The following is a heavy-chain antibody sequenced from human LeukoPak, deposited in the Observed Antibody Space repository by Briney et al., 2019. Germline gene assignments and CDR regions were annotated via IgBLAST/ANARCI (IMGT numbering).Heavy chain of an antibody. CDR1: GFTFSSYG. J-gene: IGHJ4*02. V-gene: IGHV3-33*01. CDR3: ARLAAAGHYYFDY. CDR2: IWYDGSNK. Sequence: GRSLRLSCAASGFTFSSYGMHWVRQAPGKGLEWVAVIWYDGSNKYYADSVKGRITISRDNSKNTLYLQMNSLRAEDTAVYYCARLAAAGHYYFDYWGQGTLVTVSS. D-gene: IGHD6-13*01.